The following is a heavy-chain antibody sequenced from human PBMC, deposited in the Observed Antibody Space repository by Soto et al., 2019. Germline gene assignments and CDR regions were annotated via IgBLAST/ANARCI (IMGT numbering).Heavy chain of an antibody. CDR2: IKTDGSII. CDR3: ARDVLVISAH. J-gene: IGHJ4*02. Sequence: EVQLVESGGGLVQPGGSLRLSCAASGFTFSSHWMHWVRQAPGKGLMWVARIKTDGSIISYADSVKGRFTISRDNAKNTLYRQMISLRVEGTAMYYCARDVLVISAHWGRGTLVTVSS. CDR1: GFTFSSHW. V-gene: IGHV3-74*01. D-gene: IGHD6-13*01.